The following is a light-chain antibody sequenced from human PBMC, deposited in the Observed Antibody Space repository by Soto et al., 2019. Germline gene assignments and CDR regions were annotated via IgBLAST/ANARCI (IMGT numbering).Light chain of an antibody. CDR3: QSSNDWPFA. Sequence: EIVLTQSPATLYVSPGDRVTLSCRASESLFGFLAWYQQKPGQSPRLLISGCSTRATGIPARFSGSGSATDFTLTISSLQSEDFAVYFCQSSNDWPFASGLGTKLEI. V-gene: IGKV3-15*01. CDR1: ESLFGF. CDR2: GCS. J-gene: IGKJ2*01.